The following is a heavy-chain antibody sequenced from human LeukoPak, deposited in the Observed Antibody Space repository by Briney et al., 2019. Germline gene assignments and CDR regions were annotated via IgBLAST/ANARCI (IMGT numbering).Heavy chain of an antibody. J-gene: IGHJ1*01. CDR1: GFSLSTYS. Sequence: GGSLRLSCADSGFSLSTYSMNWVRQAPGKGLEWLSYISSSSSTIYYADSVKGRFTIPRDNAKNSLYLQMNSLRAEDTAVYYCARLEWIWGQGTLVTVSS. V-gene: IGHV3-48*01. D-gene: IGHD2-2*03. CDR2: ISSSSSTI. CDR3: ARLEWI.